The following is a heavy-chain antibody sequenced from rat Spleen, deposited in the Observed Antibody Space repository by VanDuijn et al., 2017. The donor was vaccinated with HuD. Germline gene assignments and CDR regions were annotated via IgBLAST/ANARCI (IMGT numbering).Heavy chain of an antibody. D-gene: IGHD1-1*01. J-gene: IGHJ3*01. Sequence: EVQLVESGGGLVQPGRSLRLSCVASGFTFNNYWMTWIRQAPTKGLEWVASISYDGGSTYYRDSVKGRFTISRDNAKSTLYLQMESLRSEDTATYYCAKDLDYSGDNWFGYWGQGTLVTVSS. CDR2: ISYDGGST. CDR1: GFTFNNYW. CDR3: AKDLDYSGDNWFGY. V-gene: IGHV5-20*01.